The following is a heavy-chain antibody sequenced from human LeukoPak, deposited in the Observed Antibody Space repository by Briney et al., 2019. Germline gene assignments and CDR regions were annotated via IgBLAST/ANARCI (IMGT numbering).Heavy chain of an antibody. CDR3: AREYRNCGGGSRVFGVAY. Sequence: MXXDWSKTNYVDSVKGRFTIFRDNAKNKLYVQMTSLRAEDTAGYDCAREYRNCGGGSRVFGVAYWGQGTLVTVSS. D-gene: IGHD2-15*01. CDR2: MXXDWSKT. J-gene: IGHJ4*02. V-gene: IGHV3-74*01.